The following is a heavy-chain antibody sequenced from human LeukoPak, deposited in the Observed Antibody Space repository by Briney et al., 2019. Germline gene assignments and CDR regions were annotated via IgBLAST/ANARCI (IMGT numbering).Heavy chain of an antibody. J-gene: IGHJ5*02. CDR3: ATTINYYDSSGHYYNWFDP. CDR1: GGSISSYY. Sequence: SETLSLTCTVSGGSISSYYWSWIRQPPGKGLEWIGYIYYSGSTNYNPSLKSRVTISVDTSKNQFSLRLTSVTAADTAVYYCATTINYYDSSGHYYNWFDPWGQGTLVTVSS. D-gene: IGHD3-22*01. V-gene: IGHV4-59*01. CDR2: IYYSGST.